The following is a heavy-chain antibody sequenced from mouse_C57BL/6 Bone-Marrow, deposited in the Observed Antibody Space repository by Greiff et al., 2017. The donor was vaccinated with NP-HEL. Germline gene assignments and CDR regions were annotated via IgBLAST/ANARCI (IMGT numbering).Heavy chain of an antibody. J-gene: IGHJ3*01. CDR2: IDPSDSYT. CDR1: GYTFTSYW. V-gene: IGHV1-69*01. Sequence: QVQLQQPGAELVMPGASVKLSCKASGYTFTSYWMHWVKQRPGQGLEWIGEIDPSDSYTNYNQKFKGKSTLTVDKSSSTAYMQLSSLTSEDSAVYYCARGLIYYDCDGPWVAYWGRGTLVTVSA. CDR3: ARGLIYYDCDGPWVAY. D-gene: IGHD2-4*01.